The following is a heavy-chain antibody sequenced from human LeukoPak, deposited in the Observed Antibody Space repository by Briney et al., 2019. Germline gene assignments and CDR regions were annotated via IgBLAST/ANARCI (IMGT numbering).Heavy chain of an antibody. V-gene: IGHV3-30*04. CDR3: ARALSGSYFSLFFY. CDR2: ISYDGSNK. Sequence: GGSLRLSCAASGFTFNNYAMHWVGQAPGKGLEWVAVISYDGSNKYFADSVKGRFTISRDIPKNTLYLQMNSLRAEDTAVYYCARALSGSYFSLFFYWGQGTLVTVSS. J-gene: IGHJ4*02. D-gene: IGHD1-26*01. CDR1: GFTFNNYA.